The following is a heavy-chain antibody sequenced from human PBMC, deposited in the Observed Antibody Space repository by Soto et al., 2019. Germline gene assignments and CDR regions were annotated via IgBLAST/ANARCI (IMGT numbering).Heavy chain of an antibody. Sequence: QVQLQESGPGLVKPSETLSLTCTVSGGSISSYYWSWIRQPPGKGLEWFGYIYYSGSTNYNPSLKSRVTISVDTSKNQFSLKLSSVTAADTAVYYCARGEGGSAGYYYGMDVWGQGTTVTVSS. D-gene: IGHD3-10*01. J-gene: IGHJ6*02. V-gene: IGHV4-59*01. CDR2: IYYSGST. CDR1: GGSISSYY. CDR3: ARGEGGSAGYYYGMDV.